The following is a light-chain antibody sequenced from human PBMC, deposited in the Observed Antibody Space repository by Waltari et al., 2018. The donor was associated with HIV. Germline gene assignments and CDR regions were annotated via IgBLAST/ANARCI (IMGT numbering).Light chain of an antibody. CDR3: MQSAQFPLT. J-gene: IGKJ4*01. V-gene: IGKV2D-29*01. Sequence: VMTQTPPFLSVAPGQAASISCNSSETLLQSDGKTYFYWYVQKTGQPPQLLLYEVSNRFTGVPDRFIGSGSGTDFTLILSRVEAEDVGVYYCMQSAQFPLTFGGGTKVEIK. CDR1: ETLLQSDGKTY. CDR2: EVS.